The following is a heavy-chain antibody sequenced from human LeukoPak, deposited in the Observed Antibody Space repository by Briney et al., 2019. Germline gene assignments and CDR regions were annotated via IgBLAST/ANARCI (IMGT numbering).Heavy chain of an antibody. CDR3: ARVLAARRRYYFDY. CDR1: GFTFSSYA. D-gene: IGHD6-6*01. Sequence: GGSLRISCAASGFTFSSYAMSWVRQAPGNGLEWVSAISGSGGSTYYADSVKGRFTISRDNSKNTLYLQMNSLRAEDTAVYYCARVLAARRRYYFDYWGQGTLVTVSS. V-gene: IGHV3-23*01. CDR2: ISGSGGST. J-gene: IGHJ4*02.